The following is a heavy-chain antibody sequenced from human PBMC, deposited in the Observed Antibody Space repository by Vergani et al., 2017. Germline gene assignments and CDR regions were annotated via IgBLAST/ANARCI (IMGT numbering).Heavy chain of an antibody. Sequence: QVQLVQSGSELKKPGASVKVSCKASGYTFTSYAMNWVRQAPGQGLEWMGWINTNTGNPTYAQGFTGRFVFSLDTSVSTAYLQSSSLKAEDTAVYYCAAPSSGLPEPYYYMDVWGKGTTVTVSS. CDR1: GYTFTSYA. CDR3: AAPSSGLPEPYYYMDV. J-gene: IGHJ6*03. V-gene: IGHV7-4-1*02. CDR2: INTNTGNP. D-gene: IGHD2-15*01.